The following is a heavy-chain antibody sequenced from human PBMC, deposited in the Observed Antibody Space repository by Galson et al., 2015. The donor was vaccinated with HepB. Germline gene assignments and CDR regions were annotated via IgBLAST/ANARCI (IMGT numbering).Heavy chain of an antibody. Sequence: SLRLSCAASGFTFSTYWMSCVRQAPGKGLEWVANIKQDGSEINYVDSVKGRFTISRDNAKNSLYLQMNSLRAEDTAVYYCARVGGWQGAFDIWGQGTMVTVSS. CDR2: IKQDGSEI. CDR3: ARVGGWQGAFDI. V-gene: IGHV3-7*03. D-gene: IGHD6-19*01. CDR1: GFTFSTYW. J-gene: IGHJ3*02.